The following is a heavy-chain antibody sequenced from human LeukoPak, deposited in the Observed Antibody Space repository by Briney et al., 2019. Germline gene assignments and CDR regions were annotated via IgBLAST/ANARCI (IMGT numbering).Heavy chain of an antibody. V-gene: IGHV3-33*01. D-gene: IGHD5-12*01. J-gene: IGHJ4*02. Sequence: GGSLRLSCAASGFTFSSYGMHWVRQAPGKGLEWVAVIWYDGSNKYYADSVKGRFTISRDNSKNTLYLQMNSLRAEDTAVYYCARGDSGYDYPDYWGQGTLVTVSS. CDR2: IWYDGSNK. CDR1: GFTFSSYG. CDR3: ARGDSGYDYPDY.